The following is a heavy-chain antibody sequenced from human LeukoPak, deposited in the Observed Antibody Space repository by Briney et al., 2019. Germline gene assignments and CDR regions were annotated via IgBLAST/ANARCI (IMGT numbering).Heavy chain of an antibody. D-gene: IGHD3-22*01. J-gene: IGHJ3*02. V-gene: IGHV4-39*02. CDR1: GGSISGSSYY. CDR3: ARATLNDYYDSSGYYYRGAFDI. CDR2: IYYSGST. Sequence: SETLSLTCTVSGGSISGSSYYWGWIRQPPGTGLEWIGSIYYSGSTYYNPSLKSRVTISVDTSKNQFSLKLNSVTATDTAVYYCARATLNDYYDSSGYYYRGAFDIWGQGTMVTVSS.